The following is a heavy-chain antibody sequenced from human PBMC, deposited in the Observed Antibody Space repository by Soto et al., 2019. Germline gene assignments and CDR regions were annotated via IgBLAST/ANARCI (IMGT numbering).Heavy chain of an antibody. CDR3: ASVPQRYCSGGSCDLFDY. CDR2: ISSSSSYI. CDR1: GFTFSSYS. Sequence: EVQLVESGGGLVKPGGSLRLSCAASGFTFSSYSMNWVRQAPGKGLEWVSSISSSSSYIYYAESVKGRFTISRANAKNSLYLQMNSLRAEDTAVYYGASVPQRYCSGGSCDLFDYWGPGTLVTVSS. V-gene: IGHV3-21*01. D-gene: IGHD2-15*01. J-gene: IGHJ4*02.